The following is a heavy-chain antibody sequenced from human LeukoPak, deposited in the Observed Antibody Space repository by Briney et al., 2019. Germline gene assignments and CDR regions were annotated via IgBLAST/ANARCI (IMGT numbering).Heavy chain of an antibody. CDR3: AKVYVVGRLDY. D-gene: IGHD1-26*01. Sequence: GGSLRLSCAASGFTFSSYAMSWVRQAPGQGLEWVSAISGSGGSTYYADSVKGRFTISRHNSKNTLYLPMNSLRAEDTAVYYCAKVYVVGRLDYWGQGTLVTVSS. CDR2: ISGSGGST. V-gene: IGHV3-23*01. CDR1: GFTFSSYA. J-gene: IGHJ4*02.